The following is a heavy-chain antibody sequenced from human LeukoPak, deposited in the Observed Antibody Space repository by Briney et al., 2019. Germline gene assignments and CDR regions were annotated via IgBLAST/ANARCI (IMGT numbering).Heavy chain of an antibody. CDR2: VYYSGST. Sequence: SETLSLTCTVSGGSISGFYWTWIRQPPGKGLEWTGYVYYSGSTNYNPSLKSRVTISVNTSKNQFSLKLSAVTAADTAVYYCARDNYYYYGMDVWGQGTTVSVSS. CDR1: GGSISGFY. CDR3: ARDNYYYYGMDV. V-gene: IGHV4-59*01. J-gene: IGHJ6*02.